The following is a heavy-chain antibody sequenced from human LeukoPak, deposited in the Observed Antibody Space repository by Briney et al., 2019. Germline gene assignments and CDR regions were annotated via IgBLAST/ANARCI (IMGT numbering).Heavy chain of an antibody. CDR2: IIPIFGTA. V-gene: IGHV1-69*13. J-gene: IGHJ4*02. CDR1: GGTFSSYA. Sequence: SVKVSCKASGGTFSSYAISWVRQAPGQGLEWMGGIIPIFGTANYAQKFQGRVTITADESTSTAYMELSSLRSEDTAVYYCARDRQVSGSYPVYYFDYWGQGTLVTVSS. D-gene: IGHD1-26*01. CDR3: ARDRQVSGSYPVYYFDY.